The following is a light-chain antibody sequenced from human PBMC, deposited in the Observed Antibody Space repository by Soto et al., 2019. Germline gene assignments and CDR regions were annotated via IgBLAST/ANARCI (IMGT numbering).Light chain of an antibody. J-gene: IGKJ1*01. CDR2: GAS. CDR1: QSVSSN. CDR3: QQYNNWPQT. V-gene: IGKV3-15*01. Sequence: EIVMTQSPATLSVSPGERATLSCRASQSVSSNLAWYQQKPDQAPRLLIYGASTRATGIPARFSGSGSGTEFTLTISSLQSEDFEVYYCQQYNNWPQTFGQGTKMDIX.